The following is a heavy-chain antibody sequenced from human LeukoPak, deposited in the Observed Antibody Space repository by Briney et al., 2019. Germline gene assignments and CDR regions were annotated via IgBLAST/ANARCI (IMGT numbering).Heavy chain of an antibody. Sequence: VASVKVSCKASGGTFSSYAISWVRQAPGQGLEWMGGIIPIFGTANYAQKFQGRVTITADKSTSTAYMELSSLRSEDTAVYYCSRGVTSPGYSYGYYYYYMDVWGKGTTVTVSS. CDR1: GGTFSSYA. D-gene: IGHD5-18*01. CDR3: SRGVTSPGYSYGYYYYYMDV. CDR2: IIPIFGTA. V-gene: IGHV1-69*06. J-gene: IGHJ6*03.